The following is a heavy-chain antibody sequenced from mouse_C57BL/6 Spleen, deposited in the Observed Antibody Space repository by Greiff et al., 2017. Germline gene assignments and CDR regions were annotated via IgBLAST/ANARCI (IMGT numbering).Heavy chain of an antibody. CDR2: IRNKANGYTT. CDR1: GFTFTDYY. Sequence: EVHLVESGGGLVQPGGSLSLSCAASGFTFTDYYMSWVRQPPGKALEWLGFIRNKANGYTTEYSASVKGRFTISRDNSQSILYLQMNALRAEDSATYYCARWGTVVATDFDYWGQGTTLTVSS. CDR3: ARWGTVVATDFDY. J-gene: IGHJ2*01. V-gene: IGHV7-3*01. D-gene: IGHD1-1*01.